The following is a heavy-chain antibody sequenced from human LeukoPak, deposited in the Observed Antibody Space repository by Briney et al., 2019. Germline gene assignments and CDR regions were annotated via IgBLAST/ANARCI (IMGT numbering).Heavy chain of an antibody. Sequence: PGGSLRLSCAASGFTLSSYGMHWVRQAPGKGPEWVAVTSFDGGEKYYADSVKGRFTISRDNHRNTLYLQMNSLRAEDTAVYYCARDYSKPYYYYYMDVWGKGTTVTVSS. CDR2: TSFDGGEK. V-gene: IGHV3-30-3*01. CDR1: GFTLSSYG. D-gene: IGHD4-11*01. J-gene: IGHJ6*03. CDR3: ARDYSKPYYYYYMDV.